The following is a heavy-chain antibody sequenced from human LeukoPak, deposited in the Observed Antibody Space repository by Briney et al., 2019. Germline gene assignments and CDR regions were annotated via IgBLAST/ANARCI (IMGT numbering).Heavy chain of an antibody. J-gene: IGHJ5*02. D-gene: IGHD1-26*01. CDR3: ARCSGSKGWIDP. CDR1: GGSFSSSSYY. CDR2: IYYYSGST. V-gene: IGHV4-39*01. Sequence: PSETLSLTCSDSGGSFSSSSYYWGWIRQPPGKGLEWIGTIYYYSGSTYYNPSLRSRVTISGDTSKNQFFLNLTSVTAADTAVYYCARCSGSKGWIDPWGQGTLVTVSS.